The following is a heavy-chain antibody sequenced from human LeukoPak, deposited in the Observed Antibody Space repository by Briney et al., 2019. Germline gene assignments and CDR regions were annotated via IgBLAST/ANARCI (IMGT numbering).Heavy chain of an antibody. CDR3: ARDRYYGSGTNYYYYGMDV. CDR2: ISAYNGNT. J-gene: IGHJ6*02. CDR1: GYTFTSYG. Sequence: GASVKVSCKASGYTFTSYGISWVRQAPGQGLEGMGWISAYNGNTNYAQKLQGRVTMTTDTSTSTAYMELRSLRSDDTAVYYCARDRYYGSGTNYYYYGMDVWGQGTTVTVSS. V-gene: IGHV1-18*01. D-gene: IGHD3-10*01.